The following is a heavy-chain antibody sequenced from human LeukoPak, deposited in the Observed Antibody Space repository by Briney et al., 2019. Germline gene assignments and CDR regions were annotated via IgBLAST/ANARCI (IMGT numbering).Heavy chain of an antibody. CDR1: GYTFTSYY. CDR3: ATQYGSDAYYFDY. Sequence: ASVKVFCKASGYTFTSYYMHWVRQAPGQGLEWMGIINPSGGSTSYAQKFQGRVTMTRDTSTSTVYMELSSLRSEDTAVYYCATQYGSDAYYFDYWGQGTLVTVSS. J-gene: IGHJ4*02. CDR2: INPSGGST. V-gene: IGHV1-46*01. D-gene: IGHD3-10*01.